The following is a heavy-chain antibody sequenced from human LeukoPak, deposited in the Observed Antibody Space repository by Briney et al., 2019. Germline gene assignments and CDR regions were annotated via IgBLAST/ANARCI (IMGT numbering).Heavy chain of an antibody. J-gene: IGHJ4*02. CDR2: IKQDGSEK. CDR1: GFTFSSYW. D-gene: IGHD3-10*01. V-gene: IGHV3-7*01. Sequence: GGSLRLSCAASGFTFSSYWMSWVRQAPGKGLEWVANIKQDGSEKYYVDSVKGRFAISRDNAKNSLYLQMNSLRAEDTAVYHCASGKSTMVRGANPLDYWGQGTLVTVSS. CDR3: ASGKSTMVRGANPLDY.